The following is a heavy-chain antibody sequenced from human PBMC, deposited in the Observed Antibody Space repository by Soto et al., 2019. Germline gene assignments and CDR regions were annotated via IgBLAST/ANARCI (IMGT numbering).Heavy chain of an antibody. CDR2: INQDGSEK. CDR1: GVTLSTYW. Sequence: PXGALRLSCAAAGVTLSTYWMDWVRQTPGKGLDWVANINQDGSEKNYVDSVKGRFTIYRDNAKNSLYLQMSSLTAEDSALYYCSRSLNYWGQGSLVTVSS. CDR3: SRSLNY. J-gene: IGHJ4*02. V-gene: IGHV3-7*01.